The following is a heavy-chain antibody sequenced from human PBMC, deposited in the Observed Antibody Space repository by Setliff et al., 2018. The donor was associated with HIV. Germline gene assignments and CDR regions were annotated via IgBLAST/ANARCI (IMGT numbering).Heavy chain of an antibody. CDR3: AKSQWELLLLDAGSRPIDY. D-gene: IGHD1-26*01. CDR2: INTSGGSA. J-gene: IGHJ4*02. Sequence: ASVKVSCKASGYTFTSYPMHWVRQAPGQGLEWMGVINTSGGSAGYAEKFRGRVTMTRDTSTNTVYMDLRNLRAEDTAVYYCAKSQWELLLLDAGSRPIDYWGQGTLVTVSS. V-gene: IGHV1-46*01. CDR1: GYTFTSYP.